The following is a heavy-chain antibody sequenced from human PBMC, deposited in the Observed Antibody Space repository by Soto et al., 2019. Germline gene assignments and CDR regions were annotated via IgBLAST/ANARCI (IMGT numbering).Heavy chain of an antibody. CDR2: IIPMIETP. Sequence: QVQLVQSGAEVKKPGSSVKVSCKASGGTFSTFAISWVRQVPGQGLEWMGGIIPMIETPNYAQRFQGRLTITADESTMTAYMDLSSLGSDDTAGYFCARGYSSWCLDVWGQGTRVIVS. J-gene: IGHJ6*02. D-gene: IGHD6-13*01. CDR1: GGTFSTFA. CDR3: ARGYSSWCLDV. V-gene: IGHV1-69*01.